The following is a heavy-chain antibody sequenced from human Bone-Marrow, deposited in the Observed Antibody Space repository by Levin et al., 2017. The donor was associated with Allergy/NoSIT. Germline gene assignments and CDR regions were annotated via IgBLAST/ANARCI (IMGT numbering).Heavy chain of an antibody. CDR3: ARFRGEPCTGSGCYMGDYYALDV. CDR2: IYPGDSDS. Sequence: RGESLKISCKGSGYKFSDYWIGWVRQMPGKGLECMGIIYPGDSDSRYSPSFQGQVSFSADKSISTAYMQWSSLKASDSGMYYCARFRGEPCTGSGCYMGDYYALDVWGQGTTVTVSS. V-gene: IGHV5-51*01. CDR1: GYKFSDYW. D-gene: IGHD2-8*02. J-gene: IGHJ6*02.